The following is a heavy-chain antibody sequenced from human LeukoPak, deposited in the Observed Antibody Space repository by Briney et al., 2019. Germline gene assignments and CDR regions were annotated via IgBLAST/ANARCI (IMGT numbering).Heavy chain of an antibody. CDR2: ISSSSSYI. CDR1: GCTFSSYS. Sequence: GGSLRLSCAASGCTFSSYSMNWVRQAPGKGLEWVSSISSSSSYIYYADSVKGRFTISRDNAKNSLYLQMNSLRAEDTAVYYCASYLSSGWYEDYWGQGTLVTVSS. J-gene: IGHJ4*02. CDR3: ASYLSSGWYEDY. V-gene: IGHV3-21*01. D-gene: IGHD6-19*01.